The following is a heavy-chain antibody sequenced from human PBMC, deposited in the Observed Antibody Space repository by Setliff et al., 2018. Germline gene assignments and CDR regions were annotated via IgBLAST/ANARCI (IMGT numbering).Heavy chain of an antibody. CDR3: ARVLEPNYDILTGYYYYYYYGMDV. J-gene: IGHJ6*02. V-gene: IGHV1-69*13. Sequence: SVKVSCKASGGTFSSYAISWVRQAPGQGLEWIGGIIPIFGTANYAQKVQGRVTITADESTSTAYMELSSLRSEDTAVYYCARVLEPNYDILTGYYYYYYYGMDVWGRGTTVTVSS. CDR2: IIPIFGTA. CDR1: GGTFSSYA. D-gene: IGHD3-9*01.